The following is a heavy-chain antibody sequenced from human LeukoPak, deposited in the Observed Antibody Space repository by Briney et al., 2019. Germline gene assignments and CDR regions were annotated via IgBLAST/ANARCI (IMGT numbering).Heavy chain of an antibody. CDR2: IYYSGST. CDR1: GGSISSSSYY. CDR3: ARTFSGYYTAFDY. D-gene: IGHD3-22*01. Sequence: SETLSLTCTVSGGSISSSSYYWGWIRQPPGKGLEWIGSIYYSGSTYYNPSLKSRVTISVDTSKNQFSLKLSSVTAADTAVYYCARTFSGYYTAFDYWGQGTLVTVSP. V-gene: IGHV4-39*01. J-gene: IGHJ4*02.